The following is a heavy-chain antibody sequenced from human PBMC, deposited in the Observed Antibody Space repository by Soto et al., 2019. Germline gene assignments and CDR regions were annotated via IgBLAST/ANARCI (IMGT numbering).Heavy chain of an antibody. D-gene: IGHD6-19*01. J-gene: IGHJ6*02. Sequence: PSETLSLTCTVSGGSISSYYWSWIRQPAGKGLEWIGRIYTSGSTNYNPSLKSRVTMSVDTSKNQFSLKLSSVTAAGTAVYYCAGGMAGTTPGANYYGMDVWGQGTTVTVSS. CDR1: GGSISSYY. V-gene: IGHV4-4*07. CDR2: IYTSGST. CDR3: AGGMAGTTPGANYYGMDV.